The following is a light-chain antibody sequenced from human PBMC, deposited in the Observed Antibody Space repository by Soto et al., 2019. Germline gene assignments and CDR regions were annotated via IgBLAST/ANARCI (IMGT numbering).Light chain of an antibody. CDR3: QQYGDSHLT. CDR2: GAS. Sequence: EIVLTQSPGTLSLPPGERATLSCRASQSVSSCYLAWYQQKPGQAPRLLIYGASIRATGIPDRFSGSGSVTDLTLSISRLEPEEFARSYCQQYGDSHLTFGGGTKVEIK. CDR1: QSVSSCY. J-gene: IGKJ4*01. V-gene: IGKV3-20*01.